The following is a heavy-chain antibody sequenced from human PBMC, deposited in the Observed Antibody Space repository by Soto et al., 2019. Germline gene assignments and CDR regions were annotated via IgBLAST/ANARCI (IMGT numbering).Heavy chain of an antibody. V-gene: IGHV1-69*13. CDR1: GGTFSSYA. Sequence: SVKVSCKASGGTFSSYAISWVRQAPGQGLEWMGGIIPIFGTANYAQKFQGRVTITADESTSTAYMELSSLRSEDTAVYYCARPGEAAPHYYYYYGMDVWGQGTTVTVSS. J-gene: IGHJ6*02. D-gene: IGHD6-6*01. CDR2: IIPIFGTA. CDR3: ARPGEAAPHYYYYYGMDV.